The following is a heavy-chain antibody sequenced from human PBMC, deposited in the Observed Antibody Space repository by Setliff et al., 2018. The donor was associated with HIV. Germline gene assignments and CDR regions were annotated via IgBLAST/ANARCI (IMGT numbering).Heavy chain of an antibody. D-gene: IGHD3-10*01. CDR1: GYRFTMYS. CDR2: INTNTGNT. Sequence: ASVKVSCKASGYRFTMYSMNWVRQAPGQGLEWMGWINTNTGNTMYAQGFTGRFVFSLDTSVSTAFLQITSLKAEDTAVYYCARDIGSRGGALDMWGQGTRVTVS. V-gene: IGHV7-4-1*02. J-gene: IGHJ3*02. CDR3: ARDIGSRGGALDM.